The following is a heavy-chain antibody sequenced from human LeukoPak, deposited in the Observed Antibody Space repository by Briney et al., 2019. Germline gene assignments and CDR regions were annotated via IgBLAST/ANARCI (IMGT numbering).Heavy chain of an antibody. CDR2: VFSDGAT. Sequence: PSETLSLTCTVSGASINSYYFTWIRQPAGKGLEWIGRVFSDGATDYNPSLQSRVTMSLDTSKNQVSLKLSSVAAADTAVYYCARTFCSGGNCFHFDYWGQGTPVTVSS. J-gene: IGHJ4*02. CDR3: ARTFCSGGNCFHFDY. V-gene: IGHV4-4*07. D-gene: IGHD2-15*01. CDR1: GASINSYY.